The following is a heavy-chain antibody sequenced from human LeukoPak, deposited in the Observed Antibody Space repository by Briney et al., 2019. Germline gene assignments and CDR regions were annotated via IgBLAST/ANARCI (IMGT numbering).Heavy chain of an antibody. J-gene: IGHJ4*02. V-gene: IGHV1-24*01. CDR1: GYTLTELS. CDR3: ARVASSGWYYFDY. Sequence: ASVKVSCKVSGYTLTELSMHWVRQAPGKGLEWMGGFDPEDGETIYAQKFQGRVTMTEDTSTDTAYMELSRLRSDDTAVYYCARVASSGWYYFDYWGQGTLVTVSS. D-gene: IGHD6-19*01. CDR2: FDPEDGET.